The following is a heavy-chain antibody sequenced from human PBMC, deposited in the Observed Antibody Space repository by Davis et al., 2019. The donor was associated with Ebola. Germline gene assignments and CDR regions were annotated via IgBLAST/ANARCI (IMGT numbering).Heavy chain of an antibody. J-gene: IGHJ6*03. CDR3: ASGIVVRYYYYYMDV. D-gene: IGHD1-26*01. Sequence: GESLKISCAASGFTFSYYWMHWVRQAPGEGLVWVSRIHSDGSSTTYADSVKGRFTISRDNAKNSLYLQMNSLRAEDSAVYYCASGIVVRYYYYYMDVWGKGTTVTVSS. CDR1: GFTFSYYW. V-gene: IGHV3-74*01. CDR2: IHSDGSST.